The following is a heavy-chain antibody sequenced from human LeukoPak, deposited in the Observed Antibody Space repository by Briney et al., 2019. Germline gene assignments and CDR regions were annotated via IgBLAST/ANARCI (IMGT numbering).Heavy chain of an antibody. CDR2: IYSSGST. CDR1: GFTVSSNY. J-gene: IGHJ5*02. Sequence: GGSLRLSCAASGFTVSSNYMSWVRQAPGKGLEWVSVIYSSGSTYYADSVKGRFTISRDNSKNTLYLQMNSLRAEDTAVYYCARGFTFPNWFDPWGQGTLVTVSS. D-gene: IGHD3-10*01. CDR3: ARGFTFPNWFDP. V-gene: IGHV3-53*01.